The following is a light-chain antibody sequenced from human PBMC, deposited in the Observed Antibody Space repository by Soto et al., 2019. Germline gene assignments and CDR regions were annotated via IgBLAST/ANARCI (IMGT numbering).Light chain of an antibody. CDR2: EGS. CDR3: CSYAGSSTFYV. CDR1: SSDVGNYNV. V-gene: IGLV2-23*01. Sequence: QPVLTQPASVSGSPGQSITISCTGTSSDVGNYNVVSWYQQHPGKAPKLMIYEGSKRPSGVSNRFSGSKSVNTASLTISGLQAEDEADYYCCSYAGSSTFYVFGSGTKLTVL. J-gene: IGLJ1*01.